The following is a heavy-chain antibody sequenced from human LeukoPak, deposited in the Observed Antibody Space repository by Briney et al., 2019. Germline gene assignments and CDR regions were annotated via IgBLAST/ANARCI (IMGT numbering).Heavy chain of an antibody. V-gene: IGHV3-48*03. CDR3: AREGYYYDSSGYTAGAFDI. Sequence: PGGSLRLSCAASGFTFSSYAMSWVRQAPGKGLEWVSYISSSGSTIYYADSVKGRFTISRDNAKNSLYLQMNSLRAEDTAVYYCAREGYYYDSSGYTAGAFDIWGQGTMVTVSS. CDR2: ISSSGSTI. D-gene: IGHD3-22*01. J-gene: IGHJ3*02. CDR1: GFTFSSYA.